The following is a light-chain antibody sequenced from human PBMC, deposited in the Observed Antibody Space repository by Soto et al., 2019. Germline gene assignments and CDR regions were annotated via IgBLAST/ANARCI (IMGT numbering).Light chain of an antibody. J-gene: IGKJ1*01. CDR2: GAS. CDR1: QSVSSSY. Sequence: EIVLTQYPSTLSLSPGERATLSCWASQSVSSSYLAWYQQKPGQAPRLLIYGASSRATGIPDRFSGSGSGTDFTLTISRLEPEDFAVYYCQQYGRSPTTFCQGTKVDI. CDR3: QQYGRSPTT. V-gene: IGKV3-20*01.